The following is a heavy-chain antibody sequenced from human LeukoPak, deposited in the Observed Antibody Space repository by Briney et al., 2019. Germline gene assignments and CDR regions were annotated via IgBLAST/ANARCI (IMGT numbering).Heavy chain of an antibody. V-gene: IGHV4-59*01. CDR3: ARGKEQWLVSPFDY. CDR2: IYYSGST. J-gene: IGHJ4*02. Sequence: SETLSLTCTVSGGSISSYYWSWIRQPPGKGLEWIGYIYYSGSTNYNPSLKSRVTISVDTSKNQFSLKLSSVTAADTAVYYCARGKEQWLVSPFDYWGRGTLVTVSS. D-gene: IGHD6-19*01. CDR1: GGSISSYY.